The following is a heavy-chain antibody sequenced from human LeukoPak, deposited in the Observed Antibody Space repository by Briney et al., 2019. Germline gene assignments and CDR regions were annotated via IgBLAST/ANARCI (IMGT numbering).Heavy chain of an antibody. V-gene: IGHV4-59*01. CDR3: ARYVWGSYPTFEDY. CDR1: GGSISSYY. D-gene: IGHD3-16*02. J-gene: IGHJ4*02. CDR2: ISYSGST. Sequence: SETLSLTCAVSGGSISSYYWSWIRQPPGKGLEWIGYISYSGSTNYNPSLKSRVTISVDTSKNQFSLKLSSVTAADTAVYYCARYVWGSYPTFEDYWGQGTLVTVSS.